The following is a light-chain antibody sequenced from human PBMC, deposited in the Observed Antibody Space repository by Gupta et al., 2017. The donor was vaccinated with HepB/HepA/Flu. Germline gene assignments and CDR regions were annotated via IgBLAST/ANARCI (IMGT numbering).Light chain of an antibody. V-gene: IGKV3-15*01. Sequence: EIVMTQSPATLSVSPGERATLSCRASQSVSSNLAWYQQKPGQAPRLLIYGVSTRATGIPARLSGSGSGTEFTLTISRLQSEDFAVYFGLQDANGPGTFGQGTKVEIK. CDR2: GVS. CDR1: QSVSSN. CDR3: LQDANGPGT. J-gene: IGKJ1*01.